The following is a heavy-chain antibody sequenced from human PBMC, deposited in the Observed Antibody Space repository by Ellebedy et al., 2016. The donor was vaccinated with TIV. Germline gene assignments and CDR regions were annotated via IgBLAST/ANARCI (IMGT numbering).Heavy chain of an antibody. V-gene: IGHV1-69*04. D-gene: IGHD4-17*01. Sequence: SVKVSCXASGGTFSSYAISWVRQAPGQGLEWMGRIIPILGIANYAQKFQGRVTITADKSTSTAYMELSSLRSEDTAVYYCASAHGHVANATVTTAPFDYWGQGTLVTVSS. CDR3: ASAHGHVANATVTTAPFDY. CDR1: GGTFSSYA. J-gene: IGHJ4*02. CDR2: IIPILGIA.